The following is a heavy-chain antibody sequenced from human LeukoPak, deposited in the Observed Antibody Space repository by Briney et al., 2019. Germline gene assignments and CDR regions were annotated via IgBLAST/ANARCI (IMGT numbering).Heavy chain of an antibody. CDR3: ARGGPDTGYYYYYYYMDV. CDR1: GYTFTSYD. J-gene: IGHJ6*03. Sequence: ASVKVSCKASGYTFTSYDINWVRQATGQGLEWMGWMNPNSGNTGYAQKFQGRVTMTRNTSISTAYMELSSLRSEDTAVYYCARGGPDTGYYYYYYYMDVWGKGTTVTVSS. D-gene: IGHD5-18*01. CDR2: MNPNSGNT. V-gene: IGHV1-8*01.